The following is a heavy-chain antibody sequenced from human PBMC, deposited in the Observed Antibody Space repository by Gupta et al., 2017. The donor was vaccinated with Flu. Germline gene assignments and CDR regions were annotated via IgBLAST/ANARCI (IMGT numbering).Heavy chain of an antibody. D-gene: IGHD2-2*02. V-gene: IGHV1-18*01. J-gene: IGHJ6*02. Sequence: QVQLVHSGPEVKKPGASVKVSCKASGYTFTSYGISWVRQAPGQGLEWMGWIGAYSGNTYYAQKFQGRVTMTKDTSRSEAYMELRSLRSDDTAVYYCAREYTISADYYFYFMDIWGQGTTVSVSS. CDR2: IGAYSGNT. CDR1: GYTFTSYG. CDR3: AREYTISADYYFYFMDI.